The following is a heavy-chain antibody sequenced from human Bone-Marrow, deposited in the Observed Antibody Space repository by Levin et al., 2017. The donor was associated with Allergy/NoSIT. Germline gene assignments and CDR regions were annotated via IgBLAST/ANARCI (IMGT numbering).Heavy chain of an antibody. CDR3: AIYGSGNDYSAFDI. V-gene: IGHV3-53*01. CDR2: IYSRGRG. Sequence: GGSLRLSCAASGFTVSSNHMSWVRQAPGKGLEWVSLIYSRGRGYYADSVRGRFTISRDNSKNTLYLQLNSLRAEDTAVYYCAIYGSGNDYSAFDIWGQGTMVTVSS. J-gene: IGHJ3*02. D-gene: IGHD3-10*01. CDR1: GFTVSSNH.